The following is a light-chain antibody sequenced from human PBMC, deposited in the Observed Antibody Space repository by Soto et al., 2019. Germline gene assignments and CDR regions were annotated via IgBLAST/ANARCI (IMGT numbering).Light chain of an antibody. J-gene: IGLJ2*01. CDR2: EVS. V-gene: IGLV2-8*01. CDR1: MRDVGAYNL. Sequence: QSALTQPASVSGSPGQSITISCAGTMRDVGAYNLVSWYQQHPGRAPQLIIYEVSKRPSGVPDRFSGSKSGNTASLTVSGLQAEDEADYYCSSYAGSNNYVVFGGGTKLTVL. CDR3: SSYAGSNNYVV.